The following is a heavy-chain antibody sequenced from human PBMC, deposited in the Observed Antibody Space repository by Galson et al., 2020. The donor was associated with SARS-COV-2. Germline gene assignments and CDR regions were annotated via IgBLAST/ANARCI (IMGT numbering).Heavy chain of an antibody. CDR3: ARDGSSGYYSL. Sequence: ETSETLSLTCTVSGGSISSYYWSWIRQPPGKGLEWIGYIYYSGSTNYNPSLKSRVTISVDTSKNQFSLKLSSVTAADTAVYYCARDGSSGYYSLWGQGTLVTVSS. CDR2: IYYSGST. J-gene: IGHJ4*02. CDR1: GGSISSYY. D-gene: IGHD3-22*01. V-gene: IGHV4-59*01.